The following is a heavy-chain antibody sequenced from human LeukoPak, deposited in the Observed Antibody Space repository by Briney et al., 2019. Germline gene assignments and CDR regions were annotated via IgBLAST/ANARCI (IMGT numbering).Heavy chain of an antibody. Sequence: SETLSLTCAVSGGSISSGGYSWRWLRQPPGKGLEWIGYIYHSGSTYYNPSLKSRVTISVDRSKNQFSLKLSSVTAADTAVYYCARTPDGDYGDYFDYWGQGTLVTVSS. CDR2: IYHSGST. J-gene: IGHJ4*02. D-gene: IGHD4-17*01. CDR1: GGSISSGGYS. V-gene: IGHV4-30-2*01. CDR3: ARTPDGDYGDYFDY.